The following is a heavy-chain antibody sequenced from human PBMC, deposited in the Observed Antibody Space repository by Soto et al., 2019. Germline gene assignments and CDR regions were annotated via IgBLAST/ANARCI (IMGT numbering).Heavy chain of an antibody. CDR1: GYTVTRSG. J-gene: IGHJ6*02. D-gene: IGHD3-10*01. V-gene: IGHV1-18*01. CDR2: ISGYNGNT. CDR3: ARAGEVPYYYYGMDV. Sequence: QVQLMQSGGEVKKPGASVKVSCKASGYTVTRSGFSWVRQAPGQGPEWMGWISGYNGNTKYEQKFEDRVIMTTDTSTSTAYMELRSLRSDDTAVYYCARAGEVPYYYYGMDVWGQGTTVIVSS.